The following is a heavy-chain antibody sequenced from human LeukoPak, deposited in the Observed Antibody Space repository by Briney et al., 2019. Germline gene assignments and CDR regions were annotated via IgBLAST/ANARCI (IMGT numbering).Heavy chain of an antibody. CDR1: GFTFSSYA. Sequence: GGSLRLSCAASGFTFSSYAMSWVRQAPGKGLEWVSAISGSGGSTYYADSVKGRFTISRDNSKNTLYLQMNSLGAEDTAVYYCAKAWASSTHYFDYWGQGTLVTVSS. CDR2: ISGSGGST. J-gene: IGHJ4*02. D-gene: IGHD2-2*01. CDR3: AKAWASSTHYFDY. V-gene: IGHV3-23*01.